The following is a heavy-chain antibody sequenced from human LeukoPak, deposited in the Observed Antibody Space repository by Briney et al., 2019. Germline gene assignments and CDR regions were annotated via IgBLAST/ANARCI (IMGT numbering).Heavy chain of an antibody. CDR2: INHSGST. V-gene: IGHV4-34*01. CDR3: ARENRRGATPYYFDY. D-gene: IGHD1-26*01. Sequence: PSETLSLTCAVYGGSFSGYYWSWIRQPPGKGLEWIGEINHSGSTNYNPSLKSRVTISVDTSKNQFSLKLSSVTAADTAVYYCARENRRGATPYYFDYWGQGTLVTVSS. CDR1: GGSFSGYY. J-gene: IGHJ4*02.